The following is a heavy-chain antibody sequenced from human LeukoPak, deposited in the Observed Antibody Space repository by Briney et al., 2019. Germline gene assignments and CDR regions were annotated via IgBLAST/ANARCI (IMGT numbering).Heavy chain of an antibody. CDR2: ISSSSSYI. V-gene: IGHV3-21*01. CDR3: ARDGRGWFGEFQYYYYYMDV. J-gene: IGHJ6*03. CDR1: GFTFSSYS. Sequence: GGSLRLSCAASGFTFSSYSMNWVRQAPGKGLEWVSSISSSSSYIYYADSVKGRFTISRDNAKNLLYLQMNSLRAEDTAVYYCARDGRGWFGEFQYYYYYMDVWGKGTTVTVSS. D-gene: IGHD3-10*01.